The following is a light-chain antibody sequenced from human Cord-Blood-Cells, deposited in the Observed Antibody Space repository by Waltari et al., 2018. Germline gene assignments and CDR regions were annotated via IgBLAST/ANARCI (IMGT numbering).Light chain of an antibody. J-gene: IGLJ3*02. CDR3: LSADSSGTWG. V-gene: IGLV3-16*01. CDR1: ALATKY. CDR2: KDS. Sequence: SYELTQPPSVSASLGPMARITCSGEALATKYAYWYPKKPSRFPVLVIDKDSERPPGIPERFSGSSSVTIVTLTISGVQAEDEADYYCLSADSSGTWGFGGGTKLTVL.